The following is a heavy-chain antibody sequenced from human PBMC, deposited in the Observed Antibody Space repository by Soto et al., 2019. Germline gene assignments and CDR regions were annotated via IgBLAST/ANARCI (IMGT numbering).Heavy chain of an antibody. CDR3: ARDGKDGMDV. J-gene: IGHJ6*02. CDR1: GFTFSSYG. D-gene: IGHD2-15*01. CDR2: IWYDGSNK. V-gene: IGHV3-33*01. Sequence: PGGSLRLSCAASGFTFSSYGMHWVRQAPGKGLEWMAVIWYDGSNKYYADSVKGRFTISRDNSKNTLYLQMNSLRAEDTAVYYCARDGKDGMDVWGQGTTVTVSS.